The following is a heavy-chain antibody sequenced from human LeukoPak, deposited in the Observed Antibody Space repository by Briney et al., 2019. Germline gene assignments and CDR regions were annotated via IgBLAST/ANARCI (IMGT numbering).Heavy chain of an antibody. Sequence: GGSLRLSCAASGFTFSDYYMSWIRQAPGKGLEWVSYTSSSGSTMYYADSVKGRFTISRDNAKNSLYLQMNSLRAEDTAVYYCATDFAAAGTNGMDVWGQGTTVTVSS. CDR1: GFTFSDYY. D-gene: IGHD6-13*01. CDR2: TSSSGSTM. J-gene: IGHJ6*02. V-gene: IGHV3-11*04. CDR3: ATDFAAAGTNGMDV.